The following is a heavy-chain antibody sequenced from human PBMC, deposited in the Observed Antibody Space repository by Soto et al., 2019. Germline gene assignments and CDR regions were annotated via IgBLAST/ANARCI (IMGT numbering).Heavy chain of an antibody. D-gene: IGHD2-15*01. CDR3: ARHQVAPYYFDY. CDR2: IYYSGST. J-gene: IGHJ4*02. Sequence: QLQLQESGPGLVKPSETLSLTCTVSGGSISSSSYYWGWIRQPPGKGLEWIGSIYYSGSTYYNPSLKSRVTISVDPSKNQFSLKLSSVTAADTAVYYCARHQVAPYYFDYWGQGTLVTVSS. V-gene: IGHV4-39*01. CDR1: GGSISSSSYY.